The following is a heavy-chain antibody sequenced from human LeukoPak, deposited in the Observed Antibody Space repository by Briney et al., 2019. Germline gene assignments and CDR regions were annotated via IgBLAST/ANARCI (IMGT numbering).Heavy chain of an antibody. CDR2: INHSGST. CDR3: ARVVVVAATGGYFDY. V-gene: IGHV4-34*01. J-gene: IGHJ4*02. Sequence: SETLSLTCAVYGGSLSGYYWSWIRQPPGKGLEWIGEINHSGSTNYNPSLKSRVTISVDTSKNQFSPKLSSVTAADTAVYYCARVVVVAATGGYFDYWGQGTLVTVSS. CDR1: GGSLSGYY. D-gene: IGHD2-15*01.